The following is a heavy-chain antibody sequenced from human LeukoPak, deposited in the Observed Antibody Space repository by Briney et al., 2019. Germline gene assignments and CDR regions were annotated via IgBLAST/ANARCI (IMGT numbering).Heavy chain of an antibody. CDR3: ARAPSYYYYMDV. Sequence: SETLSLTCTVSGGSISSHYWSWIRQPPGKGLEWIGYIYYSGSTNYNPSLKSRVTISVDTSKNQFSLKLSSVTAADTAVYYCARAPSYYYYMDVWGKGITVTVSS. V-gene: IGHV4-59*11. J-gene: IGHJ6*03. CDR1: GGSISSHY. CDR2: IYYSGST.